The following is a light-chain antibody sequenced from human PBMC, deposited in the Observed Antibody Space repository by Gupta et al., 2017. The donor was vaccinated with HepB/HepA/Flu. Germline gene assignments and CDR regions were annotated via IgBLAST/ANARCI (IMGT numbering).Light chain of an antibody. CDR2: RNN. J-gene: IGLJ1*01. Sequence: QSVLTQPPSASVTPGQRVTISCSGSSSSIGSNYVYWYQQFPGTAPKLLIYRNNQRPSGVPDRFSGSKSGTSASLAISGLRADDEADYYCATWDDSLSGYVFGNGTNVTVL. V-gene: IGLV1-47*01. CDR1: SSSIGSNY. CDR3: ATWDDSLSGYV.